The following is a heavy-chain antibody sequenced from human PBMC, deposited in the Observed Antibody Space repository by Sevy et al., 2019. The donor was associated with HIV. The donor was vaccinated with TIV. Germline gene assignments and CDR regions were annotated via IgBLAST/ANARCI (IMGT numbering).Heavy chain of an antibody. CDR2: IIPANGAA. D-gene: IGHD1-26*01. J-gene: IGHJ4*02. CDR3: ARGPNLVGSTFYFDY. Sequence: ASVKVSCKDSGGTFSSSAISWVRQAPGQGLEWMGRIIPANGAAHSAQKFQGRLTITADESTTTAYMELSSLRSDDTAVYYCARGPNLVGSTFYFDYWGQGTLVTVSS. CDR1: GGTFSSSA. V-gene: IGHV1-69*11.